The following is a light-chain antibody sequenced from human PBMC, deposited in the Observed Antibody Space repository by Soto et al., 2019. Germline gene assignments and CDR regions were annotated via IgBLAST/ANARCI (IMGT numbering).Light chain of an antibody. J-gene: IGKJ5*01. Sequence: EIVMTQSPATLSVSPGERATLSCRASQSVATNLAWYRQKPGQAPRLLIYHASSRVTGIPDRFSGSGSGTDFTLTISRLEPEDFAVYYCQQYGGSLMTFGQGTRLEIK. V-gene: IGKV3-20*01. CDR2: HAS. CDR3: QQYGGSLMT. CDR1: QSVATN.